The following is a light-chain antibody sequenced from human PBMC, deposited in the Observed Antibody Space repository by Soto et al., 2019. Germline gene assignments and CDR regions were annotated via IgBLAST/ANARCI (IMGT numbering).Light chain of an antibody. Sequence: QSVLTEPASVSGSPGQSITISCTGTSSDVGGYNYVSWYQQHPGKAPKLMIYDVSNRPSGVSNGFSGSKSGNTASLTISALQAEDAADYYCSSYTSSSIVFGTGTKVTVL. CDR2: DVS. CDR3: SSYTSSSIV. CDR1: SSDVGGYNY. J-gene: IGLJ1*01. V-gene: IGLV2-14*01.